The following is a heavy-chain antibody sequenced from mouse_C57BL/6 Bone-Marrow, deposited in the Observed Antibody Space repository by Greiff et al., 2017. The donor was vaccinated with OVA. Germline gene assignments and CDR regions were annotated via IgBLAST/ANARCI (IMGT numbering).Heavy chain of an antibody. D-gene: IGHD1-1*01. CDR3: ARHRGYYGSSPFAY. V-gene: IGHV5-12*01. CDR2: ISNGGGST. J-gene: IGHJ3*01. CDR1: GFTFSDYY. Sequence: EVQLVESGGGLVQPGGSLKLSCAASGFTFSDYYMYWVRQTPEKRLEWVAYISNGGGSTYYPDTVKGRFTISRDNAKNTLYLQMSRLKSEDTAMYYCARHRGYYGSSPFAYWGQGTLVTVSA.